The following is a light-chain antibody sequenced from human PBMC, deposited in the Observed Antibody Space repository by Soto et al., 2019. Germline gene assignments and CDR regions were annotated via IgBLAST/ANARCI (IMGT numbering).Light chain of an antibody. CDR2: LSS. Sequence: EIVMTQSPLSLPVTPGESASISCRSTQSLLHTNGHNYLDWYLQKAGQSPQLLIVLSSNRASGVPDKFSGSGSGTHFTLNISRVGAEHVGLYFCMQALQPPITFGGGTKVEIK. CDR1: QSLLHTNGHNY. CDR3: MQALQPPIT. V-gene: IGKV2-28*01. J-gene: IGKJ4*01.